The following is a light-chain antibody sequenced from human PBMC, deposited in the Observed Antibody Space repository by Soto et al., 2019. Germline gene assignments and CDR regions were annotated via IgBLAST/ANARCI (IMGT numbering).Light chain of an antibody. CDR2: DAS. CDR1: QSISSW. Sequence: DIQMTQSPSTLSASVGDRVTITRSASQSISSWLALYQQKPGKAPKLLIYDASSLESGVPSRFSGSGSGTEFTLTISRLQTDDFATYYCQQYNSYSWTFGQGTKGDIK. V-gene: IGKV1-5*01. J-gene: IGKJ1*01. CDR3: QQYNSYSWT.